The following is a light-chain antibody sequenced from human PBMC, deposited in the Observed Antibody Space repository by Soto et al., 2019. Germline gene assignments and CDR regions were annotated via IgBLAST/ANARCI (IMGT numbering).Light chain of an antibody. CDR2: EVS. J-gene: IGLJ1*01. CDR3: NSYRSSSTLV. V-gene: IGLV2-14*01. CDR1: SSDVGGYKY. Sequence: QSALTQPASVSGSPGQSITISCTGTSSDVGGYKYVSWYQQHPGKAPKLMIYEVSNRPSGVSNRFSGSKSGNTASLTISGLQAEDEAHYYCNSYRSSSTLVFGTGTKLTVL.